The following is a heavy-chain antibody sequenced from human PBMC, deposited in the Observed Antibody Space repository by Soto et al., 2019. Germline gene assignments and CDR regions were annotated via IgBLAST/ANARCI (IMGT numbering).Heavy chain of an antibody. Sequence: SETLSLTCAVYGGSFSGYYWSWIRQPPGKGLEWIGEIYHSGSTNYNPSLKSRVTISVDKSKNQFSLKLSSVTAADTAVYYCARDRPSVDTAMAWGYYYYYGMDVWGQGTTVTVSS. J-gene: IGHJ6*02. CDR1: GGSFSGYY. CDR2: IYHSGST. CDR3: ARDRPSVDTAMAWGYYYYYGMDV. D-gene: IGHD5-18*01. V-gene: IGHV4-34*01.